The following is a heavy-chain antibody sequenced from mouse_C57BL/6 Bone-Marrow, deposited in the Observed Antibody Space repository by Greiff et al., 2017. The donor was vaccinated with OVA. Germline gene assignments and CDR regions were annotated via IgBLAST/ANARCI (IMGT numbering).Heavy chain of an antibody. Sequence: VQLQQSGAELVRPGASVKLSCTASGFNIKDDYMHWVKQRPEQGLEWIGWIDPENGDTEYASKFQGKATITADTSSNTAYLQLSSLTSEDTAVYYCTTNWGDYWGQGTTLTVSS. V-gene: IGHV14-4*01. J-gene: IGHJ2*01. CDR3: TTNWGDY. CDR2: IDPENGDT. D-gene: IGHD4-1*01. CDR1: GFNIKDDY.